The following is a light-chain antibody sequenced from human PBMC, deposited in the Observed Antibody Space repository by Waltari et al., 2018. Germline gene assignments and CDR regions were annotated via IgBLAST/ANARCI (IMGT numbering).Light chain of an antibody. Sequence: IVMTQSPDSLAVSLGERATFNCRSSQSVLSVSTNKNYLAWYQHKPGQPPKLLIYWASTRESGVPDRFSGSGSGTDFTLTISSLQAEDVALYYCQQYYTTPHTFGQGTKLEIK. J-gene: IGKJ2*01. CDR3: QQYYTTPHT. V-gene: IGKV4-1*01. CDR1: QSVLSVSTNKNY. CDR2: WAS.